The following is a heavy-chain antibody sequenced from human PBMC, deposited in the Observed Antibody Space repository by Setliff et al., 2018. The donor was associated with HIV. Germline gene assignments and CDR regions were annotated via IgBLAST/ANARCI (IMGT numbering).Heavy chain of an antibody. D-gene: IGHD3-10*01. CDR1: DGSISTSRYY. Sequence: PSETLSLTCTVSDGSISTSRYYWGWIRQPPGKGLEWIGSINYRGNTYYNPSLKSRAAISVDTSKNQISLKLSSVTAADTAVYYCASLDGSESPYIYYYYMDVWGKGTEVTVSS. V-gene: IGHV4-39*01. J-gene: IGHJ6*03. CDR3: ASLDGSESPYIYYYYMDV. CDR2: INYRGNT.